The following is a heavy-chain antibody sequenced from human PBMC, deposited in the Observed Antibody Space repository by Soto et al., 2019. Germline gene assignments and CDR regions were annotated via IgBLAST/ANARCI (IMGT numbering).Heavy chain of an antibody. CDR2: IYSGGGT. V-gene: IGHV3-66*01. Sequence: EVQLVESGGGLVQPGGSLRLSCAASGFIVSSNYMAWVRQAPGKGLEWVSVIYSGGGTNYADSVKGRFTISRDNSKNTLYLQMNSLRAEDTAVYYCARSSKDYGDFGWGQGTRVTVSS. J-gene: IGHJ4*02. CDR3: ARSSKDYGDFG. CDR1: GFIVSSNY. D-gene: IGHD4-17*01.